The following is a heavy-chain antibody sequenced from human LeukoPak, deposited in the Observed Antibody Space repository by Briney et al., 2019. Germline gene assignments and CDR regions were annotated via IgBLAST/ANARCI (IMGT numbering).Heavy chain of an antibody. J-gene: IGHJ4*02. V-gene: IGHV6-1*01. CDR1: GDSVSSNSAA. D-gene: IGHD6-19*01. CDR3: AREGRAVAGNHFDY. Sequence: KHSQTLSLTCAMSGDSVSSNSAAWNWIRQSPSRGLEWLGRTYYRAKWYNDYAVSVKSRITINPDTSKNQFSLQLNSVTPEDTAVYYCAREGRAVAGNHFDYWGQGTLVTVSS. CDR2: TYYRAKWYN.